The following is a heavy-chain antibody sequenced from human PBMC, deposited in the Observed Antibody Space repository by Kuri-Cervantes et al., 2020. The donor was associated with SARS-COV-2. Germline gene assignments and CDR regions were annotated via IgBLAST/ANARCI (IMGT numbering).Heavy chain of an antibody. CDR1: GFTFGDYA. CDR2: IRSKAYGGTT. CDR3: TRAQKLGYCTNGVCYHYYYYYMDV. V-gene: IGHV3-49*04. J-gene: IGHJ6*03. Sequence: GESLKISCTASGFTFGDYAMSWVRQAPGKGLEWVGFIRSKAYGGTTEYAASVKGRFTISRDDSKSIAYLQMNSLKTEDTAVYYCTRAQKLGYCTNGVCYHYYYYYMDVWGKGTTVTVSS. D-gene: IGHD2-8*01.